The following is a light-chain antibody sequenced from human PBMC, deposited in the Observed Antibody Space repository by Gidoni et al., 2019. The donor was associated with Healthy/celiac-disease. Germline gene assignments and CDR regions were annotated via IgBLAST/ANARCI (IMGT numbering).Light chain of an antibody. Sequence: QSVLTQPPSVSGAPGQRVTISCTGSSANIGAGYDVHWYQQLPGTAPKLLIYGNSNRPSVVPDRFSVSKSGTSASLAITGLQADDEADYYCQSYDSSLSGSEVFGTGTKVTVL. J-gene: IGLJ1*01. V-gene: IGLV1-40*01. CDR2: GNS. CDR3: QSYDSSLSGSEV. CDR1: SANIGAGYD.